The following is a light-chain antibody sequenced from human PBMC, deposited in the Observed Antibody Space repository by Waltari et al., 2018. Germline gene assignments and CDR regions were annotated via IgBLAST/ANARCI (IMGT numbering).Light chain of an antibody. CDR3: CSYAGSYSVV. CDR1: SRDVGGYNY. J-gene: IGLJ2*01. Sequence: QSALTQPRPVSGSPGQSVTISCPGTSRDVGGYNYVSWDQQHPGQAPKLMTYDVSKRPSGVPDRFSGSKSGNTASLTISGLQAEDEADYYCCSYAGSYSVVFGGGTKLTVL. V-gene: IGLV2-11*01. CDR2: DVS.